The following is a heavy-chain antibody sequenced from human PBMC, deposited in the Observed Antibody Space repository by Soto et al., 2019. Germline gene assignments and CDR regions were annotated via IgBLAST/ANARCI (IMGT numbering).Heavy chain of an antibody. CDR2: IYHSGST. J-gene: IGHJ5*02. D-gene: IGHD3-3*01. CDR1: GGSFSGYY. Sequence: SETLSLTCAVDGGSFSGYYLSWIRQPPGKGLEWIGYIYHSGSTYYNPSLKSRVTISVDRSKNQFSLKLSSVTAADTAVYYCARERFLEWLPRTNWFDPWGQGTLVTVSS. V-gene: IGHV4-34*01. CDR3: ARERFLEWLPRTNWFDP.